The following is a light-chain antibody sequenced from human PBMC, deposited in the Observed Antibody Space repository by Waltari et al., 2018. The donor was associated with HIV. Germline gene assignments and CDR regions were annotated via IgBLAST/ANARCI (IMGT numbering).Light chain of an antibody. CDR2: EVS. J-gene: IGLJ2*01. Sequence: QSALTQPPSASGSPGQSVTISCTGTSSDVGGDNYVSWYQQHPGKAPKLMIYEVSKRPSGVPDRFSGSKSGNTASLTVSGLQAEDEADYYCSSYAGSNTHVVFGGGTKLTVL. CDR3: SSYAGSNTHVV. V-gene: IGLV2-8*01. CDR1: SSDVGGDNY.